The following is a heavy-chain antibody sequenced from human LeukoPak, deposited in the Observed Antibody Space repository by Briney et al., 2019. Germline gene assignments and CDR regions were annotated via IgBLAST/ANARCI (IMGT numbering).Heavy chain of an antibody. D-gene: IGHD6-13*01. CDR1: GFTFSSYW. J-gene: IGHJ3*02. Sequence: PGGSLRLSCAASGFTFSSYWMSWVRQAPGKGLQWVANIKQDGSEKYYVDSVKGRFTISRDNAKNKLSLRMNSLRAEDTAVYYCARYGSSWHAYDIWGQGTMATVSA. CDR2: IKQDGSEK. V-gene: IGHV3-7*05. CDR3: ARYGSSWHAYDI.